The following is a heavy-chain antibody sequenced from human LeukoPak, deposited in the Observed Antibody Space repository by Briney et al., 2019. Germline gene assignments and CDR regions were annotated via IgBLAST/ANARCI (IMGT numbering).Heavy chain of an antibody. V-gene: IGHV3-48*01. D-gene: IGHD6-13*01. Sequence: GGSLRLSCAASGFTFSSYSMNWVRQAPGKGLEWVSYISSSSSTIYYADSVKGRFTISRDNAKNSLYLHMNSLRAEDTAVYYCARVGRLGSSSWYKDYWGQGTLVTVSS. CDR1: GFTFSSYS. CDR2: ISSSSSTI. J-gene: IGHJ4*02. CDR3: ARVGRLGSSSWYKDY.